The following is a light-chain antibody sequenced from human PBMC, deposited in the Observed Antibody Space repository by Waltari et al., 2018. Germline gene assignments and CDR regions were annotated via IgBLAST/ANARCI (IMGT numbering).Light chain of an antibody. CDR2: WAS. J-gene: IGKJ2*01. CDR1: QSVLYSSNNMDY. CDR3: QQYYSIPHT. V-gene: IGKV4-1*01. Sequence: DIVMTQSPDSLPVSLGERATINCTSSQSVLYSSNNMDYLAWYQQKPGQPPKLLIYWASTRESGVPDRFSGSGSGTDFTLTISSLQAEDVAVYFCQQYYSIPHTFGQGTKLEIK.